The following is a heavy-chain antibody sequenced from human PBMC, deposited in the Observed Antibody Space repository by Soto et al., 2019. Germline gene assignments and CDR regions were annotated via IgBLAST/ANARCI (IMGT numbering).Heavy chain of an antibody. CDR3: ASSSIAARPEMGVSEEQY. J-gene: IGHJ4*02. CDR1: GFTFSSYG. D-gene: IGHD6-6*01. Sequence: PGGSMRLSCAASGFTFSSYGMHWVRQAPGKGLEWVAVIWYDGSNKYYADSVKGRFTISRDNSKNTLYLQMNSLRAEDTAVYYCASSSIAARPEMGVSEEQYWGQGTLVTVSS. CDR2: IWYDGSNK. V-gene: IGHV3-33*01.